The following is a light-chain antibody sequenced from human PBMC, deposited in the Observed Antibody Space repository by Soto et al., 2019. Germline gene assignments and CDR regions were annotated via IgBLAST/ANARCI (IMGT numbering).Light chain of an antibody. V-gene: IGKV3-20*01. CDR2: GAS. J-gene: IGKJ5*01. Sequence: IVLTQAPDTLSLSPGETATLSCRASQSVSNTYLAWYQQKPGQAPRLLIYGASGRATAIPDRFSGSASGTEFTLIINRLEPEDCAVSYCQHYGTSIIFGQGKRLEIK. CDR3: QHYGTSII. CDR1: QSVSNTY.